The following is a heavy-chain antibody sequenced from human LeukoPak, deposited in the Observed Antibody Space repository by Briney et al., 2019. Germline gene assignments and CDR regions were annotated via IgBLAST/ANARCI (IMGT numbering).Heavy chain of an antibody. CDR1: GFTFSTYW. J-gene: IGHJ3*02. V-gene: IGHV3-74*01. CDR3: ARLRGGAKAFDI. Sequence: GGSLRLSCAASGFTFSTYWMHWVRHAPGKGLVWVSRIKSDGSSTSYVDSVKGRFTISRDNAKNSLYLQMNSLRAEDTAVYYCARLRGGAKAFDIWGQGTMVTVSS. CDR2: IKSDGSST. D-gene: IGHD3-16*01.